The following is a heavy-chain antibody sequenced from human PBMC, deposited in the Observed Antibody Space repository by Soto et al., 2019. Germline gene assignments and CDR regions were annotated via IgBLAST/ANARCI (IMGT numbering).Heavy chain of an antibody. V-gene: IGHV4-38-2*01. CDR2: IYHGGIT. Sequence: SETLSLTCAVSGYSISSGYFWAWIRQPPGKGLEWIGSIYHGGITYYSPSLKSRVTMSVDTSKNQFSLHLRSVTAADTAAYFCARAVSSGSTHFFDYWGQSHLVTVCS. D-gene: IGHD6-19*01. CDR1: GYSISSGYF. J-gene: IGHJ4*02. CDR3: ARAVSSGSTHFFDY.